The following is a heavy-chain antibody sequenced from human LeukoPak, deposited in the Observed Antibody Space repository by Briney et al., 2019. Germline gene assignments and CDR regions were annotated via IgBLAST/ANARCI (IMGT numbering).Heavy chain of an antibody. Sequence: PGETLRLSCAASGFTFSSHGMNWVRQAPGKGLEWVSGISGSGGNTYYADSVKGRFTISRDNSKNTLYLQMNSLRAEDTAVYYCAKDLTITMIVVVIGAFDIWGQGTMVTVSS. V-gene: IGHV3-23*01. CDR2: ISGSGGNT. CDR3: AKDLTITMIVVVIGAFDI. D-gene: IGHD3-22*01. J-gene: IGHJ3*02. CDR1: GFTFSSHG.